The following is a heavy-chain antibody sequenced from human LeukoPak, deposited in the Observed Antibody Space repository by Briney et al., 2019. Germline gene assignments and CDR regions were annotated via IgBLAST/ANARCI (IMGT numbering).Heavy chain of an antibody. CDR1: GGTFSSYA. Sequence: ASVRVSCKASGGTFSSYAISWVRQAPGQGLEWMGRIIPILGIANYAQKFQGRVTITADKSTSTAYMELSSLRSEDTAVYYCARELVELSRAFDIWGQGQWSPSLQ. D-gene: IGHD1-7*01. CDR2: IIPILGIA. V-gene: IGHV1-69*04. CDR3: ARELVELSRAFDI. J-gene: IGHJ3*02.